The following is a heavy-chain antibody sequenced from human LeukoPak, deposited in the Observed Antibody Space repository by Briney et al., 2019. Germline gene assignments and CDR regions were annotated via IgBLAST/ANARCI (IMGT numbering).Heavy chain of an antibody. CDR1: GFTVSSNY. CDR2: IYSGGST. D-gene: IGHD3-22*01. J-gene: IGHJ3*02. V-gene: IGHV3-53*01. Sequence: PGGSLRLSCAASGFTVSSNYMSWVRQAPGKGLEWVSVIYSGGSTYYADSVKGRFTISRDNSKNTLYLQMNSLRAEDTAVYYCACYYDSSGYYWDDAFDIWGQGTMVTVSP. CDR3: ACYYDSSGYYWDDAFDI.